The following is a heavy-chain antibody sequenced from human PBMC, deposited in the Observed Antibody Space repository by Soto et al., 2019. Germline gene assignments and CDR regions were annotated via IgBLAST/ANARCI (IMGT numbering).Heavy chain of an antibody. V-gene: IGHV5-51*01. Sequence: PGESLKISCKGSGYSFTSYWIGWVRQMPGKGLEWMGIIYPGDSDTRYSPSFQGQVTISADKSISTAYLQWSSLKASDTAMYYCAKGDYYYGSGSLFDYWGQGPLVTVSS. CDR1: GYSFTSYW. CDR3: AKGDYYYGSGSLFDY. J-gene: IGHJ4*02. D-gene: IGHD3-10*01. CDR2: IYPGDSDT.